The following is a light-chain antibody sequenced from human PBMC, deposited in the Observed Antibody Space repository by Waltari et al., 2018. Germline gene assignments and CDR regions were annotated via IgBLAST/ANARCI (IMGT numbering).Light chain of an antibody. CDR1: SSNIGRTS. V-gene: IGLV1-44*01. Sequence: QSLLTQPPSISGAPGQRVTISCSGGSSNIGRTSGNWYAQVPGTTPKLLMYRSDQRPSGVSDRFSGSKSGTSASLAITGLLSADEADYICATWDDSLNAWIFGGGTRLTVL. J-gene: IGLJ2*01. CDR2: RSD. CDR3: ATWDDSLNAWI.